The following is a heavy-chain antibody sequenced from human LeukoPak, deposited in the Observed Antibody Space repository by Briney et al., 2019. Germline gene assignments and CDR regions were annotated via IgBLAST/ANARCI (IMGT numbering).Heavy chain of an antibody. CDR1: GFTFSSYG. V-gene: IGHV3-30*03. Sequence: GGSLRLSCAASGFTFSSYGMHWVRQAPGKGLEWVAVISYGGRNKYDADSVKGRFTISRDNSKNTLYLQMNSLRSDDTAVYYCARDLLYGDYVIWGQGTLVTVSS. D-gene: IGHD4-17*01. CDR2: ISYGGRNK. J-gene: IGHJ4*02. CDR3: ARDLLYGDYVI.